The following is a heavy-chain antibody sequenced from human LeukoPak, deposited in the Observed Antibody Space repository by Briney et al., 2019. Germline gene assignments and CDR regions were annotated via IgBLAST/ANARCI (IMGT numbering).Heavy chain of an antibody. CDR3: ATAGGDGSRMGFDP. Sequence: GGSLRLSCADSGFTFSRYWMHWVRQTPGKGLVWVSCISADGSVTRYADSVKGRFTISRDNTKSTLYLQMHSLRVEDTAVYYCATAGGDGSRMGFDPWGQGTLVTVSS. CDR2: ISADGSVT. CDR1: GFTFSRYW. V-gene: IGHV3-74*01. J-gene: IGHJ5*02. D-gene: IGHD2-15*01.